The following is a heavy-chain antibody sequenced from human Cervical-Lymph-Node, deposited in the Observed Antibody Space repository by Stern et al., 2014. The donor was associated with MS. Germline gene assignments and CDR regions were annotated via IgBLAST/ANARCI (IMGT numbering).Heavy chain of an antibody. CDR3: ARFYAPHYYYGMDV. D-gene: IGHD5/OR15-5a*01. CDR2: IYPGDSDT. Sequence: EVQLVQSGAEVKKPGESLKISCSFTSYWIGWVGQMPGKGLAWMGIIYPGDSDTRYSPSFQGPGNISAVKSISTAYLQWSSLKASDTAMYYCARFYAPHYYYGMDVWGQGTTVNVSS. J-gene: IGHJ6*02. CDR1: SFTSYW. V-gene: IGHV5-51*01.